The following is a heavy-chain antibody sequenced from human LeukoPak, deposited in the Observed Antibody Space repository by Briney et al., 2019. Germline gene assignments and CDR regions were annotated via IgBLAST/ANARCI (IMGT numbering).Heavy chain of an antibody. Sequence: SETLSLTCTVSGGSLSPYYWSWIRQSPGKGLEWIGSIYYSGSTNYNPSLKSRVTISVDTSKNQFSLELSSVTAADTAVYYCAVNLTRHTFDIWGQGTMVTVSS. CDR2: IYYSGST. J-gene: IGHJ3*02. V-gene: IGHV4-59*08. D-gene: IGHD1-1*01. CDR1: GGSLSPYY. CDR3: AVNLTRHTFDI.